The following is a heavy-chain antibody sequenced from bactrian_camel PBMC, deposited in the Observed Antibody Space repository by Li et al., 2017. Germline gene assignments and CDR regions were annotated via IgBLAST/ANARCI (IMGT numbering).Heavy chain of an antibody. CDR2: IAPATGTT. CDR3: AADLGWCGSRPLQREFRN. D-gene: IGHD2*01. CDR1: ISLLNSYC. J-gene: IGHJ4*01. Sequence: HVQLVESGGDSVQAGGSLRLSCQVQISLLNSYCMGWFRQVPGKEREGVATIAPATGTTFYSDSVKGRFTISHSNANNTLHLQMNSLKPEDTAVYYCAADLGWCGSRPLQREFRNWGQGTQVTVS. V-gene: IGHV3S1*01.